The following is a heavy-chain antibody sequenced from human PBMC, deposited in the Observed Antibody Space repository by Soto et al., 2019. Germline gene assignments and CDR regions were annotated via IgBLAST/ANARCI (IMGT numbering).Heavy chain of an antibody. V-gene: IGHV3-30-3*01. Sequence: GGSLRLSFAASGFTFSSYAMHWVRQAPGKGLEWVAVISYDGSNKYYADSVKGRFTISRDNSKNTLYLQMNSLRAEDTAVYYCARAAMIVVVITNLDYWGQGTLVTVSS. CDR2: ISYDGSNK. J-gene: IGHJ4*02. CDR3: ARAAMIVVVITNLDY. CDR1: GFTFSSYA. D-gene: IGHD3-22*01.